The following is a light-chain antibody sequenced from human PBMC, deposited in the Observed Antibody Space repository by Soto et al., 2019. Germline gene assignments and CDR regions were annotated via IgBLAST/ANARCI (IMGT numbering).Light chain of an antibody. CDR3: QQDYVIPLT. Sequence: DIVMTQSPDSLAVSLGERATINCKSSQSGLYNSNNKNYLAWYQQKPGQPPKLLIYWASTRESGVPDRFSGSGSGTDFTLTISSLQAEDVANYHCQQDYVIPLTFGGGTKVEIK. J-gene: IGKJ4*01. V-gene: IGKV4-1*01. CDR1: QSGLYNSNNKNY. CDR2: WAS.